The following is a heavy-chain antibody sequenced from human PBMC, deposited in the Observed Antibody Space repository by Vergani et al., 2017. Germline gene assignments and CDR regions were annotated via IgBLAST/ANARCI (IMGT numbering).Heavy chain of an antibody. Sequence: QLQLQESGPGLVKPSETLSLTCTVSGGSISSSSYYWGWIRQPPGKGLEWIGSIYYSGSTYYNPSLKSRVTISVDTSKNQLSLKLSSVTAADTAVYYCARVGGGDGSGSYSYYYGMDVWGQGTTVTVSS. V-gene: IGHV4-39*01. D-gene: IGHD3-10*01. CDR2: IYYSGST. CDR3: ARVGGGDGSGSYSYYYGMDV. J-gene: IGHJ6*02. CDR1: GGSISSSSYY.